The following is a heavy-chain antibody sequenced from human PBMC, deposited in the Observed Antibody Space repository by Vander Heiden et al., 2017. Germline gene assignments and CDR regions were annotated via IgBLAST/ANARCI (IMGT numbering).Heavy chain of an antibody. D-gene: IGHD3-22*01. V-gene: IGHV3-49*05. CDR2: IGSKAYGGTT. Sequence: QLVESGGGLVKPGRALRLSCTASGVTIGDYAMGCFRQAPEKGLECVGFIGSKAYGGTTEYAASVKGRFTISRDDSKSIAYLQMNSLKTEDTAVYYCSLKYYYDSSGFSHFDYWGQGTLVTVSS. CDR1: GVTIGDYA. CDR3: SLKYYYDSSGFSHFDY. J-gene: IGHJ4*02.